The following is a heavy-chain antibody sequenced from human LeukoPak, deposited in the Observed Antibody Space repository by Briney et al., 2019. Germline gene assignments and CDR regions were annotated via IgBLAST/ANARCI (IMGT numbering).Heavy chain of an antibody. J-gene: IGHJ5*02. CDR3: AKGTLRYCSGGSCYGFIS. V-gene: IGHV3-30*18. CDR1: GFTFSSYG. CDR2: ISYDGSNK. Sequence: PGGSLRLSCAASGFTFSSYGMHWVRQAPGKGLEWVAVISYDGSNKYYADSVKGRFTISRDNSKNTLYLQMNSLRAEDTAVYYCAKGTLRYCSGGSCYGFISWGQGTLVTVSS. D-gene: IGHD2-15*01.